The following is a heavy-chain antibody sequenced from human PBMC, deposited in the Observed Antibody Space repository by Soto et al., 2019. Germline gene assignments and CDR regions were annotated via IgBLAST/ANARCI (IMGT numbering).Heavy chain of an antibody. CDR1: GYTFTNYG. Sequence: QVQLVQSGAEVKKPGASVKVSFKASGYTFTNYGINWVRQAPGQGLEWLGWVSAYNGERRYAQRVQARVIMTTDTSTTTAYMELRSLRSDDTAVYYCSRGTSIPASGDYWCQGTLVTVSS. CDR2: VSAYNGER. V-gene: IGHV1-18*01. D-gene: IGHD6-6*01. J-gene: IGHJ4*01. CDR3: SRGTSIPASGDY.